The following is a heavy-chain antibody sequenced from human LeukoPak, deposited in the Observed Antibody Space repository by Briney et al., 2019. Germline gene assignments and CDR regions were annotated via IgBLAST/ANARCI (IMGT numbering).Heavy chain of an antibody. CDR3: AKVGFSEMEWLLYSDH. CDR2: ISSNGGST. V-gene: IGHV3-64*04. D-gene: IGHD3-3*01. CDR1: GFTFRSYA. J-gene: IGHJ4*02. Sequence: GGSLRLSCSASGFTFRSYAMQWVRQAPGKGLEYVSAISSNGGSTYYADSVKGRFTISRDNSKNTLYLQMNSLRAEDTAVYYCAKVGFSEMEWLLYSDHWGQGTLVTVSS.